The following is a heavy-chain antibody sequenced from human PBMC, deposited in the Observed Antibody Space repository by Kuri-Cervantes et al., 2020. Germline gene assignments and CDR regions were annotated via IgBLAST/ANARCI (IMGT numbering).Heavy chain of an antibody. CDR2: IYYSGST. D-gene: IGHD4-17*01. Sequence: SETLSLTCTVSGGSISSGGYYWSWIRQHPGKGLEWIGYIYYSGSTYYNPSLKSRVTISVDTSKNQFSLKLSSVTAADTAVYYCARGGKMTTVTTIYWGQGTLVTVSS. V-gene: IGHV4-31*03. CDR3: ARGGKMTTVTTIY. CDR1: GGSISSGGYY. J-gene: IGHJ4*02.